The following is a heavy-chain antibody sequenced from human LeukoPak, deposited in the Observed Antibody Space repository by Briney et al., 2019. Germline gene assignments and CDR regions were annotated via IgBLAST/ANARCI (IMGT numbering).Heavy chain of an antibody. CDR2: FDPEDGET. CDR3: AREGEGWELPTYYYGMDV. D-gene: IGHD1-26*01. Sequence: WASVKVSCKVSGYTLTELSMHWVRQAPGKGLEWMGGFDPEDGETIYAQKFQGRVTMTEDTSTDTAYMELSSLRAEDTAVYYCAREGEGWELPTYYYGMDVWGQGTTVTVSS. V-gene: IGHV1-24*01. CDR1: GYTLTELS. J-gene: IGHJ6*02.